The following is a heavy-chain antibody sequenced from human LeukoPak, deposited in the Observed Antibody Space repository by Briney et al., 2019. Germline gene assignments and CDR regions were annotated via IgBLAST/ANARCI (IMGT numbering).Heavy chain of an antibody. CDR2: FDPEDGET. CDR3: ATGIPIVGATSFDY. CDR1: GYTLTELS. D-gene: IGHD1-26*01. J-gene: IGHJ4*02. Sequence: GASVKVSCKVSGYTLTELSMHWVRQAPGKGLEWMGGFDPEDGETIYAQKFQGRVTMTEDTSTDTAYMELSSLRSEDAAAYYCATGIPIVGATSFDYWGQGTLVTVSS. V-gene: IGHV1-24*01.